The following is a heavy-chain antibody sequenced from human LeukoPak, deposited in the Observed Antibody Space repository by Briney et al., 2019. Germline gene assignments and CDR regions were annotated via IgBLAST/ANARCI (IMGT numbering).Heavy chain of an antibody. CDR1: GFTVSSDY. J-gene: IGHJ4*02. CDR3: ARDADS. CDR2: IYSSDGA. Sequence: PGGSLRLSCTASGFTVSSDYMSWVRQAPGKGLEWVSLIYSSDGAYYADSVKGGFTISRDNSKNTLYLQMNSLRAEDTAVYYCARDADSWGQGTLVTVSS. V-gene: IGHV3-66*01.